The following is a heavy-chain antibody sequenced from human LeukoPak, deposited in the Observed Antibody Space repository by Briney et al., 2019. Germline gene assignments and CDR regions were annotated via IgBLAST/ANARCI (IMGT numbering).Heavy chain of an antibody. V-gene: IGHV4-34*01. CDR1: GGSFSGYY. CDR3: ARPSSTNRQYNFDY. Sequence: SETLSLTCAVYGGSFSGYYWSWIRHPQGKGLEWIGEINHSGSTNYNPSLKSRVTISVDTSKNQFSLKLSSVTAADTAVYYCARPSSTNRQYNFDYWGQGTLVTVSS. CDR2: INHSGST. D-gene: IGHD2-2*01. J-gene: IGHJ4*02.